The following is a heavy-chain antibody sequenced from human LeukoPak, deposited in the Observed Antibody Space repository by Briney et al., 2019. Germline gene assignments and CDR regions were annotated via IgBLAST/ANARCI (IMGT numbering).Heavy chain of an antibody. CDR1: GFTFSSYG. CDR3: ARLVCSTIPCYGKFYFDS. D-gene: IGHD2-2*01. CDR2: IWYDGSNK. Sequence: SGGSLRLSCAASGFTFSSYGMHWVRQAPGKGLEWVAVIWYDGSNKYYADSVKGRFTISRDNAKNSVYLQMNSLRAEDTAVYYCARLVCSTIPCYGKFYFDSWGQGTLVPVSS. V-gene: IGHV3-33*01. J-gene: IGHJ4*02.